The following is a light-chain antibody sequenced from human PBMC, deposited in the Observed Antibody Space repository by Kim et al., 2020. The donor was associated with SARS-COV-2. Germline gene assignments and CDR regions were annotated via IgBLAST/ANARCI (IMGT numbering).Light chain of an antibody. Sequence: APGKTASVTCGGNNIGTKRGQWYQQRPGQAPVLVISENSDRPSGIPERFSGSNSGSTATLTINRVEAGDEADYYCQVWDSDSEHVVFGGGTQLTVL. J-gene: IGLJ2*01. CDR1: NIGTKR. CDR3: QVWDSDSEHVV. CDR2: ENS. V-gene: IGLV3-21*01.